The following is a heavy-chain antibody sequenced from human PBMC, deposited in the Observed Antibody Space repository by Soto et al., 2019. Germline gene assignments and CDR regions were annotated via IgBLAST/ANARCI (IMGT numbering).Heavy chain of an antibody. CDR1: GFTFSSYA. V-gene: IGHV3-30-3*01. J-gene: IGHJ3*02. D-gene: IGHD6-19*01. CDR2: ISYDGSNK. CDR3: GRVKAQILSSGWYGGDNI. Sequence: GGSLRLSCAASGFTFSSYAMHWVRQAPGKGLEWVAVISYDGSNKYYADSVKGRFTISRDNSKNTLYLQMNSLRAEDTAVYYFGRVKAQILSSGWYGGDNIWGHGTMVTVS.